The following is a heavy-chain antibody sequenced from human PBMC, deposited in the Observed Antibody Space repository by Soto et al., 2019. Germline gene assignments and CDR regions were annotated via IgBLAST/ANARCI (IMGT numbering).Heavy chain of an antibody. CDR1: GFTFSNAW. Sequence: XGSLRLSCAASGFTFSNAWMSWVRQAPGKGLEWVGRIKSKTDGGTTDYAAPVKGRFTISRDDSKNTLYLQMNSLKTEDTAVYYCTVAVPVAAYRIDSWGQGNLVTVSS. D-gene: IGHD6-25*01. V-gene: IGHV3-15*01. CDR2: IKSKTDGGTT. J-gene: IGHJ4*02. CDR3: TVAVPVAAYRIDS.